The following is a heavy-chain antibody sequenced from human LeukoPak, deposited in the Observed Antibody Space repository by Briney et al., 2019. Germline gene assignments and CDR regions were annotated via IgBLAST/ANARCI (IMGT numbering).Heavy chain of an antibody. V-gene: IGHV3-21*01. CDR2: ISSDSSYI. CDR3: ARDKSDNWFDP. J-gene: IGHJ5*02. CDR1: GFTFSSYS. Sequence: PGGSLRLSRAASGFTFSSYSMNWVRQAPGKGLEWVSSISSDSSYIYYGESVKGRFTISRDNAKNSLYLQMNSLRAEDTAVYYCARDKSDNWFDPWGQGTLVTVSS.